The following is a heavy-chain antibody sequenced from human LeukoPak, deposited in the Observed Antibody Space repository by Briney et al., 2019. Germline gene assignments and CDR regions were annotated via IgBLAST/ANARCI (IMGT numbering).Heavy chain of an antibody. CDR1: GFTFSSYG. Sequence: GGSLRLSCAASGFTFSSYGMSWVRQAPGKGLEWVSAISGSGGSTYYADSVKGRFTISRDNSKNSLYLQMNSLRTEDTALYYCAKDDGGSADYWGQGTLVTVSS. CDR3: AKDDGGSADY. V-gene: IGHV3-23*01. J-gene: IGHJ4*02. CDR2: ISGSGGST. D-gene: IGHD3-10*01.